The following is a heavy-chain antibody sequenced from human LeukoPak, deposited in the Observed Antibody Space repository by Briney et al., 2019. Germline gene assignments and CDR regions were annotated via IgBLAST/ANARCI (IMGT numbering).Heavy chain of an antibody. CDR1: GFTFSSYA. J-gene: IGHJ4*02. CDR2: ISGSGGST. D-gene: IGHD6-19*01. V-gene: IGHV3-23*01. CDR3: AKDRDYSTAWYVVDY. Sequence: GGSLRLSCAASGFTFSSYAMSWVRQAPGKGLEWISAISGSGGSTYYPDSVKGRFTISRDNSKNTLYLQMYSLRAEDTAVYYCAKDRDYSTAWYVVDYWGQGTLVTVSS.